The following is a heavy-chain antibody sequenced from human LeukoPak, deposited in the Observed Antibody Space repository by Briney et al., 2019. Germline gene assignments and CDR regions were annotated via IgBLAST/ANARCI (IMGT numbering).Heavy chain of an antibody. CDR2: ISASGAVP. CDR1: GFRFDSFY. Sequence: GGSLKLSCAASGFRFDSFYMGWIRQVPGKGLDYIALISASGAVPYYAESVKGRFTISRDNAKNSVSLQMNSLSADDTAIYYCARSLIVASEDYWGQGTQVTVSS. D-gene: IGHD3-22*01. V-gene: IGHV3-11*04. CDR3: ARSLIVASEDY. J-gene: IGHJ4*02.